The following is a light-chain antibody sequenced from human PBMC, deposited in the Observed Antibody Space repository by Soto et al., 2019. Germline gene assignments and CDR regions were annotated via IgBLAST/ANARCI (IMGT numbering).Light chain of an antibody. CDR1: QNINSY. J-gene: IGKJ5*01. Sequence: DIQMTPSPSSLPASLGDRVAITRRARQNINSYLNWYQQKPGKAPKLLIYAASSLQSGVPSRLSGSGSGTDFTLTVRSLQPEDFATYYCHQSYDIPTFGQGTRLEI. V-gene: IGKV1-39*01. CDR2: AAS. CDR3: HQSYDIPT.